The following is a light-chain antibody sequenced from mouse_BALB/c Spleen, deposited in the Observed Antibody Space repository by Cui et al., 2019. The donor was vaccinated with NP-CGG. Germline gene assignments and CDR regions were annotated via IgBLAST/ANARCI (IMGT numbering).Light chain of an antibody. CDR1: TGAVTTSNY. Sequence: HAFLNQESALTTSPGETVTLTCRSSTGAVTTSNYANWVQEKPDHLFTGLIGGTNNRAPGVPARFSGSLIGDKAALTITGAQTEDEAIYFCALWYSNHWVFGGGTKLTVL. CDR2: GTN. V-gene: IGLV1*01. CDR3: ALWYSNHWV. J-gene: IGLJ1*01.